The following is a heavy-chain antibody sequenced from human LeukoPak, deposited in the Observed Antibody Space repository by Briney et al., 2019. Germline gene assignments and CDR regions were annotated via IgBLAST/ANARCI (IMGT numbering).Heavy chain of an antibody. V-gene: IGHV4-59*11. D-gene: IGHD6-6*01. CDR1: GGSISSHY. CDR2: IYYSGST. J-gene: IGHJ4*02. Sequence: SETLSLTCTVSGGSISSHYWSWIRQPPGKGLEWIGYIYYSGSTNYNPSLKSRVTISVDTSKNQFSLKLSSVTAADTAVYYCARGGNIAALRAVLDYWGQGTLVTVPP. CDR3: ARGGNIAALRAVLDY.